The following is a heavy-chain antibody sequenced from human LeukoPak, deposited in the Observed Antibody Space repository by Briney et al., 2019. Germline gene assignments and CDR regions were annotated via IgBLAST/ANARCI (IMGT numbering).Heavy chain of an antibody. CDR2: MNPNSGNT. J-gene: IGHJ5*02. CDR3: ARFVRGVIMDWFDP. CDR1: GYTFTSYD. Sequence: ASVKVSCKASGYTFTSYDINWVRQATGQGLEWMGWMNPNSGNTGYAQKFQGRVTMTRNTSISTAYMELSSLRSEDTAVYYCARFVRGVIMDWFDPWGQGTLVTVSS. V-gene: IGHV1-8*01. D-gene: IGHD3-10*02.